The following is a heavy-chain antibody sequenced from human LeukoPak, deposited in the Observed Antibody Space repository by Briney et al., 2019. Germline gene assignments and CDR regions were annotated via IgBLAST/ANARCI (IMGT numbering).Heavy chain of an antibody. V-gene: IGHV4-4*02. CDR2: IYHSGST. CDR3: ARPFLRFSSGWHFDY. J-gene: IGHJ4*02. Sequence: SETLSLTCAVSGGSISSSNWWSWVRQPPGKGLEWIGEIYHSGSTNYNPSLKSRVTILVDKSKNQFSLKLSSVTAADTAIYYCARPFLRFSSGWHFDYWGQGILVTVSS. CDR1: GGSISSSNW. D-gene: IGHD6-19*01.